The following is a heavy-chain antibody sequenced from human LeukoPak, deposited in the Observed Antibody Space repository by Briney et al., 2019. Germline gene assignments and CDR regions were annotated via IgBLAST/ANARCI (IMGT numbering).Heavy chain of an antibody. CDR3: ASGASDYGDSSGYYYPQWFQH. CDR1: GYTFTGYY. J-gene: IGHJ1*01. Sequence: ASVKVSCKASGYTFTGYYMHWVRQAPGQGLEWMGWINPNSGGTNYAQKFQGRVTMTRDTSISTAYMELSRLRSDDTAVYYCASGASDYGDSSGYYYPQWFQHWGQGTLVTVSS. CDR2: INPNSGGT. V-gene: IGHV1-2*02. D-gene: IGHD3-22*01.